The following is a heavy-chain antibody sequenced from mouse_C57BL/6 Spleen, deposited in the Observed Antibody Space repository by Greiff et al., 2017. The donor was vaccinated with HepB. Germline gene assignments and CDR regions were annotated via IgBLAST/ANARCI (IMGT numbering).Heavy chain of an antibody. V-gene: IGHV5-17*01. CDR3: ARNDYGS. CDR1: GFTFSDYG. CDR2: ISSGSSTI. D-gene: IGHD2-4*01. Sequence: EVQLQESGGGLVKPGGSLKLSCAASGFTFSDYGMHWVRQAPEKGLEWVAYISSGSSTIYYADTVKGRFTISRDNAKNTLFLQMTSLRSEDTAMYYCARNDYGSWGQGTLVTVSA. J-gene: IGHJ3*01.